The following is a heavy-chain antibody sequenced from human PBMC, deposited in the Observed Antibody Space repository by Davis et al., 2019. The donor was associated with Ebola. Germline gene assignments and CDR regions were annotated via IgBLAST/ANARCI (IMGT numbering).Heavy chain of an antibody. J-gene: IGHJ4*02. CDR2: INPNSGGT. Sequence: ASVKVSCKASGYTFTGYYMHWVRQAPGQGLEWMGWINPNSGGTNYAQKFQGRVTMTRDTSISTAYMELSRLRSDDTAVYYCARSSEEATTVPGNFDYWGQGTLVTVSS. CDR1: GYTFTGYY. D-gene: IGHD4-17*01. CDR3: ARSSEEATTVPGNFDY. V-gene: IGHV1-2*02.